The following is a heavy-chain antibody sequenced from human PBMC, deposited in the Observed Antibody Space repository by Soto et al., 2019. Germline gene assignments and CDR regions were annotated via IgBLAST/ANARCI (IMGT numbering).Heavy chain of an antibody. J-gene: IGHJ6*02. V-gene: IGHV1-69*01. Sequence: QVLLVQSSAEVKKPGSSVKVSCKASGGTFTSTAFSWVRQAPGQGLEWMGGLIPVLGTANYAQKFQARLTITAHAATTKVHMELSSLRSDDTPVLYCAPSAGLDHLLNHYGLNGCVHGTPVTVSS. CDR2: LIPVLGTA. D-gene: IGHD6-13*01. CDR1: GGTFTSTA. CDR3: APSAGLDHLLNHYGLNG.